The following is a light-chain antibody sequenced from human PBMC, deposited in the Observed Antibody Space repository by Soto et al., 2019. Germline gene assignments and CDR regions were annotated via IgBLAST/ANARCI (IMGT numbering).Light chain of an antibody. Sequence: EIVLTQSPATLSLSPGERATLSCRASQSVTSYLGWYQQKPGQAPRLLIYDTSTRATGIPARFSGSGSGTDFTLTISSLEPEDFAVYYCQQRTNWRYTFGQGTKLEIK. J-gene: IGKJ2*01. V-gene: IGKV3-11*01. CDR1: QSVTSY. CDR3: QQRTNWRYT. CDR2: DTS.